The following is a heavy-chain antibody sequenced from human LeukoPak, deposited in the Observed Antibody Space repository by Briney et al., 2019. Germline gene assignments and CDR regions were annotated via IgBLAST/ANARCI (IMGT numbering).Heavy chain of an antibody. CDR2: ISSSSSYI. D-gene: IGHD4-11*01. CDR3: ARDRGPPTTVASDY. V-gene: IGHV3-21*01. J-gene: IGHJ4*02. Sequence: PGWSLRLSCAASGFTFSSYSMNWVGQAPGKGLEWVSSISSSSSYIYYADSVKGRFTISRDNAKNSLYLQMNSLRAEDTAVYYCARDRGPPTTVASDYWGQGTLVTVPS. CDR1: GFTFSSYS.